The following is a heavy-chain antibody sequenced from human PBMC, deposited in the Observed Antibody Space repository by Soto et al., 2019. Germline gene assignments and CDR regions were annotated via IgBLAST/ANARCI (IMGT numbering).Heavy chain of an antibody. CDR3: ARGHRYDFWTF. J-gene: IGHJ4*02. D-gene: IGHD3-3*01. CDR1: VFTFSSYS. V-gene: IGHV3-21*05. Sequence: GGGLRLSCVSSVFTFSSYSMSLVRQAPGKGLEWISQSSNSASYIYYADSVKGRFTVSRDTSKNQFSLKLSSVTAADTAVYYCARGHRYDFWTFWGQGTMVTVSS. CDR2: SSNSASYI.